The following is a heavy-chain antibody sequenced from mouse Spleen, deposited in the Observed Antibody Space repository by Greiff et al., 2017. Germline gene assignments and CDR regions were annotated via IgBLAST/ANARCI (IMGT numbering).Heavy chain of an antibody. V-gene: IGHV1-69*01. J-gene: IGHJ2*01. Sequence: QVQLQQSGAELVMPGASVKLSCKASGYTFTSYWMHWVKQRPGQGLEWIGEIDPSDSYTNYNQKFKGKATLTVDKSSSTAYMQLSSLTSEDSAVYYCARVVYSVYFDYWGQGTTLTVSS. CDR2: IDPSDSYT. CDR3: ARVVYSVYFDY. D-gene: IGHD2-1*01. CDR1: GYTFTSYW.